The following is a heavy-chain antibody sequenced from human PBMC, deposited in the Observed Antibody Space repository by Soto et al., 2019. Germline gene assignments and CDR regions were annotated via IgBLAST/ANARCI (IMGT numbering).Heavy chain of an antibody. Sequence: GGSLRLSCAASGFTFSSYGMHWVRQAPGKGLEWVAVIWYDGSNKYYADSVKGRFTISRDNSKNTLYLQMNSLRAEDTAVYYCARTYSGSYYGPFDYWGQGTLVTVSS. J-gene: IGHJ4*02. V-gene: IGHV3-33*01. CDR3: ARTYSGSYYGPFDY. CDR1: GFTFSSYG. CDR2: IWYDGSNK. D-gene: IGHD1-26*01.